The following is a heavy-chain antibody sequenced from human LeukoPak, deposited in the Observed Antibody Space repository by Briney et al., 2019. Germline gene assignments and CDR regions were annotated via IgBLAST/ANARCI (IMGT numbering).Heavy chain of an antibody. V-gene: IGHV1-18*01. Sequence: ASVKVSCKASGGTFSSYAISWVRQAPGQGLEWMGWISAYNNNTNYAQKLQGRVTMTTDTSTSTAYMELRSLRSDDTAVYYCARGEAAAGLEDYWGQGTLVTVSS. D-gene: IGHD6-13*01. CDR1: GGTFSSYA. CDR3: ARGEAAAGLEDY. CDR2: ISAYNNNT. J-gene: IGHJ4*02.